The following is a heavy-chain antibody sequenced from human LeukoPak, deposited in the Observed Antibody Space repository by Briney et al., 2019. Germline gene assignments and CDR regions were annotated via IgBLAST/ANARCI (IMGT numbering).Heavy chain of an antibody. CDR2: IWNDGSNK. V-gene: IGHV3-33*01. CDR1: GFTFNVYG. Sequence: PGGSLRLSCEASGFTFNVYGMHWVRQAPGKGLEWVAVIWNDGSNKYYGDSVRGRLTISRDNSKSTLYLQINSLRAEDTAVYYCARDGMTTVVTPEVFDYWGQGTLVTVSS. CDR3: ARDGMTTVVTPEVFDY. J-gene: IGHJ4*02. D-gene: IGHD4-23*01.